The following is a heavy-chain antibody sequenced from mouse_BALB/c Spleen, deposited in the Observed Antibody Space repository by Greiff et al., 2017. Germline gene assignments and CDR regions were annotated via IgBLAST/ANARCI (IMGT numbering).Heavy chain of an antibody. CDR3: ARSFYYGNSYYFDY. Sequence: QVQLQQPGAELVKPGASVKLSCKASGYTFTSYWMHWVKQRPGQGLEWIGEIDPSDSYTNYNQKFKGKATLTVDKSSSTAYMQLSSLTSEDSAVYYCARSFYYGNSYYFDYWGQGTTLTVSS. D-gene: IGHD2-1*01. CDR1: GYTFTSYW. V-gene: IGHV1-69*02. J-gene: IGHJ2*01. CDR2: IDPSDSYT.